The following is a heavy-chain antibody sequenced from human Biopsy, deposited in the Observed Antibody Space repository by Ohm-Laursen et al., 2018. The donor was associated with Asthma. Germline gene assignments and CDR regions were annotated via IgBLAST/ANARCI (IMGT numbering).Heavy chain of an antibody. D-gene: IGHD2-21*02. CDR1: GGSINNFY. V-gene: IGHV4-59*01. Sequence: SETLSLTCSVSGGSINNFYWSWIRQPPGKGLESIGHVYYSGSTNYNPSLKSRVTISIDASKNQFSLKLTSVTAADTAVYYCARGVDRVTGLLDHFDSRGQGTLVTVSS. J-gene: IGHJ4*02. CDR2: VYYSGST. CDR3: ARGVDRVTGLLDHFDS.